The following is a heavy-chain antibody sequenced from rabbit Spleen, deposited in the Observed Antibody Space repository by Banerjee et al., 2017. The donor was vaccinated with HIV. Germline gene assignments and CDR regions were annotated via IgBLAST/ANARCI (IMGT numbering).Heavy chain of an antibody. V-gene: IGHV1S45*01. CDR1: GFSFSNNCW. J-gene: IGHJ4*01. CDR3: ARTNAGWDYIVL. CDR2: IYVGSGGGT. Sequence: QEHLKESGGDLVKPEGSLTLTCTASGFSFSNNCWICWVRQAPGKGLEWIACIYVGSGGGTWYASWVNGRFTISKTSSTTVTLQMTSLTAADTATYFCARTNAGWDYIVLWGPGTLVTVS. D-gene: IGHD4-1*01.